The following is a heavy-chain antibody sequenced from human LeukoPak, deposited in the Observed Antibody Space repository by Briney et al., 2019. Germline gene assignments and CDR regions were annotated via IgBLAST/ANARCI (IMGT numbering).Heavy chain of an antibody. CDR2: ISTSTTTI. Sequence: PGGSLRLSCEASGFTFSSYSMNWVRQAPGKGLEWISYISTSTTTIYYANSVKGRFTISRDNAKNSLYLQMNSLRAEDTAVYYCARENTYDGPFFDYWGQGTLVTVSS. CDR3: ARENTYDGPFFDY. J-gene: IGHJ4*02. V-gene: IGHV3-48*04. D-gene: IGHD3-3*01. CDR1: GFTFSSYS.